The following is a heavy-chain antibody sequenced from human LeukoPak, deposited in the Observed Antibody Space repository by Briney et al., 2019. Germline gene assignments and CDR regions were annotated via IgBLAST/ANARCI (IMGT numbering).Heavy chain of an antibody. CDR3: ATDLMVVTPVGY. V-gene: IGHV1-24*01. Sequence: ASVKVSCKVSGYTLTELSMHWVRQAPGKGLEWMGGSDPEDGETIYAQKFQGRVTMTEDTSTDTAYMELSSLRSEDTAVYYCATDLMVVTPVGYWGQGTLVTVSS. CDR2: SDPEDGET. J-gene: IGHJ4*02. CDR1: GYTLTELS. D-gene: IGHD4-23*01.